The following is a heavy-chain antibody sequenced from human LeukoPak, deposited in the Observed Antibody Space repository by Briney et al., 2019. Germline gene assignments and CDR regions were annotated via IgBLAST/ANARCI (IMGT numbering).Heavy chain of an antibody. CDR1: GGSFRGYY. Sequence: PSETLSLTCAVYGGSFRGYYWSWIRQPPGKGLEWSGEINHRGSTNYNPSLTSRVTISVDTSKNQFSLKLSSVTAADTAVYYCARHSSGYRRNDAFDIWGQGTMVTVSS. CDR2: INHRGST. V-gene: IGHV4-34*01. J-gene: IGHJ3*02. D-gene: IGHD3-22*01. CDR3: ARHSSGYRRNDAFDI.